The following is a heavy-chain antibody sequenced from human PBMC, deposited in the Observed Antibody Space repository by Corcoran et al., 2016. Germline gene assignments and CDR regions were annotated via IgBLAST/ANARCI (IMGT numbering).Heavy chain of an antibody. D-gene: IGHD1-26*01. J-gene: IGHJ5*02. Sequence: QVQLVQSGAEVKKPGASVKVSCKASGYTFTGYYMHWVRQAPGQGLEWMGWINPNSGGTNYAQKFQGRVTMTRDTSISTAYMELSRLRSDDTAVYCCARDRRSGSYLRGWFDPWGQGTLVTVSS. V-gene: IGHV1-2*02. CDR1: GYTFTGYY. CDR2: INPNSGGT. CDR3: ARDRRSGSYLRGWFDP.